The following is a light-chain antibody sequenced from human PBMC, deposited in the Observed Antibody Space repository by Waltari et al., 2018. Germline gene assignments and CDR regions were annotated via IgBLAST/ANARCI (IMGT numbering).Light chain of an antibody. CDR3: QAWDTITVV. CDR2: LDS. Sequence: SFDLTQPPSVSVSPGQTFSIACSSGDDFGDQIVCWYQQRPGQSPILVMFLDSVRPSGIPGRFSGSKSGNTATLTISETQPVDEAEYYCQAWDTITVVFGGGTKVTVL. CDR1: DFGDQI. J-gene: IGLJ2*01. V-gene: IGLV3-1*01.